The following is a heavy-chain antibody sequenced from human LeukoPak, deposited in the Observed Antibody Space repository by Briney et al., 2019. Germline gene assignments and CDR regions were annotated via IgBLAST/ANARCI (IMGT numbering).Heavy chain of an antibody. CDR3: AKQERRGYNYGPDC. CDR2: IAPTSVTT. CDR1: GFTFSSYA. Sequence: GGSLRLSCSASGFTFSSYAMTWVRQAPGKGLEWVSAIAPTSVTTYYADSAKGRFTISRDNSKNTLYLQMKSLRVEDTAVYYCAKQERRGYNYGPDCWGQGTLVTVSS. D-gene: IGHD5-18*01. V-gene: IGHV3-23*01. J-gene: IGHJ4*02.